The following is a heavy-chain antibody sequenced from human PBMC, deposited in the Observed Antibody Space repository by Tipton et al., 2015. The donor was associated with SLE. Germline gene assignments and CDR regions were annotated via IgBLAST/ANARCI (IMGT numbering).Heavy chain of an antibody. CDR2: IYYSGST. D-gene: IGHD4-23*01. J-gene: IGHJ4*02. Sequence: TLSLTCSVSNGSLSSHYWSWIRQPPGKRLEWIGYIYYSGSTKFNPSLKSRVTISVDTSKNQFYLILNSVTAADTAIYYRARNKATPDYWGQGTLVTVSS. CDR3: ARNKATPDY. CDR1: NGSLSSHY. V-gene: IGHV4-59*11.